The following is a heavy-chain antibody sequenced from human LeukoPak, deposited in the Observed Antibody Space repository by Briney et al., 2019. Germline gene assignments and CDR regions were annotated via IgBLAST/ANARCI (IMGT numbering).Heavy chain of an antibody. CDR1: GFSFSTYW. D-gene: IGHD1-26*01. V-gene: IGHV3-7*02. CDR2: IKQDGSEK. CDR3: ARGSRLGGFDY. Sequence: GGSLRLSCAASGFSFSTYWMSWVRQAPGKGLEWVANIKQDGSEKYYVDSVKGRFTISRDNAKNSLYLQMNSLRVEDTAVYFCARGSRLGGFDYWGQGTLVTVSS. J-gene: IGHJ4*02.